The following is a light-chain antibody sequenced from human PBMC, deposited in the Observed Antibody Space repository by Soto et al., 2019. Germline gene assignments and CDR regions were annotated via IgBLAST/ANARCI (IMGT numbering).Light chain of an antibody. CDR2: EDN. J-gene: IGLJ2*01. CDR1: SGSIASNY. CDR3: QSYHSSNRV. Sequence: NFMLTQPHSVSESPGKTVIISCTGSSGSIASNYVQWYQQRPGSAPTTVIYEDNQRPSGVPDRFSGSMDSSSNSASLTISGLKTEDETDYFCQSYHSSNRVFGGGTKLTVL. V-gene: IGLV6-57*02.